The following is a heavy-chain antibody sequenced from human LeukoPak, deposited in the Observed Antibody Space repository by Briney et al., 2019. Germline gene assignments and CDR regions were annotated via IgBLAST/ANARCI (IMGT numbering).Heavy chain of an antibody. CDR1: GGSISSSSYS. D-gene: IGHD3-3*01. V-gene: IGHV4-39*01. CDR2: IYYSGST. J-gene: IGHJ5*02. Sequence: SETLSLTCTVSGGSISSSSYSWGWIRQPPGKGLEWIGSIYYSGSTYYNPSLKSRVTISVDTSKNQFSLKLSSVTAADTAVYYCASTLSPTRRSYLIFEGPWGQGTLVTVSS. CDR3: ASTLSPTRRSYLIFEGP.